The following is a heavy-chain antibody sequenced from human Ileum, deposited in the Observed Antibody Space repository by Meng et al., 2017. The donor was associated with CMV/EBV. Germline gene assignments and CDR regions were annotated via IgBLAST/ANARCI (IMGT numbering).Heavy chain of an antibody. CDR3: VRQVVAASFDY. Sequence: QVRLQRWGAGLLKPSETLSLTFGFYGGSFSDYYWSWIRQPPGRGLEWIGYIYYSGSPYYKPSLKSRVTISLDTSKNQFSLNLRSVTATDSAVYYCVRQVVAASFDYWGQGALVTVSS. CDR2: IYYSGSP. J-gene: IGHJ4*02. V-gene: IGHV4-34*01. CDR1: GGSFSDYY. D-gene: IGHD2-15*01.